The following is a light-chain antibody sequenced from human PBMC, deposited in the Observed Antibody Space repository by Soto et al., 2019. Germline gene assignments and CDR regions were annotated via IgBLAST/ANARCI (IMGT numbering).Light chain of an antibody. Sequence: DIQVTQSPVSLSASVGDRVTITCRTSQGISTYLNWYQQKAGDAPRLLIYGASDLENGVPSRFSGSGSGADFTLTINSLRPEDFATYYCQQAYIKPYTFGQGTKLEI. CDR2: GAS. J-gene: IGKJ2*01. CDR3: QQAYIKPYT. CDR1: QGISTY. V-gene: IGKV1-39*01.